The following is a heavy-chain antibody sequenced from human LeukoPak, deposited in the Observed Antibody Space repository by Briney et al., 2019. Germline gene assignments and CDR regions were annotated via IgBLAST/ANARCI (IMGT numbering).Heavy chain of an antibody. J-gene: IGHJ4*02. Sequence: SETLSLTCAVYGGSFSGYYWSWIRQPPGKGLEWIGEINHSGSTNYNPSLKSRVTISVDTSKNQFSLKLSSVTAADTAVYYCARGLFPYPFDYWGQGTLVTVSS. V-gene: IGHV4-34*01. CDR1: GGSFSGYY. CDR3: ARGLFPYPFDY. D-gene: IGHD2-2*01. CDR2: INHSGST.